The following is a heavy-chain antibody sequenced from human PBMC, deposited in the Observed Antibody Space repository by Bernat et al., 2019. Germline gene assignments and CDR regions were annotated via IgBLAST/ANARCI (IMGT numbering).Heavy chain of an antibody. CDR1: GFTISTNF. CDR2: IRSKANSYAT. Sequence: EVQLVESGGGLVQPGGSLRLSCAASGFTISTNFMSWVRQAPGKGLEWVGRIRSKANSYATAYAASVKGRFTISRDDSKNTAYLQMNSLKTGDTAVYYCTGFDYWGQGALVTVSS. V-gene: IGHV3-73*01. CDR3: TGFDY. J-gene: IGHJ4*02.